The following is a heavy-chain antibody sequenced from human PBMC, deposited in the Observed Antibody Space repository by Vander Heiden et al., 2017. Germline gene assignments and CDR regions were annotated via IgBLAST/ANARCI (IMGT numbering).Heavy chain of an antibody. CDR3: AKEISRWELPYYFDY. Sequence: EVQLLESGGGLVQPGGSLRLSCAASGFTFSSYAMSWVRQAPGKGLEWVSAISGSGGSTYYADSGKGRFTISRDNSKNTLYMQMNRLRAEETAVYYCAKEISRWELPYYFDYWGQGTMVTVYS. CDR1: GFTFSSYA. CDR2: ISGSGGST. J-gene: IGHJ4*02. D-gene: IGHD1-26*01. V-gene: IGHV3-23*01.